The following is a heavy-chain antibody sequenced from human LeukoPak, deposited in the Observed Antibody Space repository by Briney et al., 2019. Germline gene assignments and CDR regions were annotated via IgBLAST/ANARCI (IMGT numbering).Heavy chain of an antibody. V-gene: IGHV1-69*04. CDR1: GGTFSSYA. D-gene: IGHD3-22*01. Sequence: SVKVSCKASGGTFSSYAISWVRQAPGQGLEWMGRIIPILGIANYAQKFQGRVTITADKSTSTAYMELSSLRSEDAAVYYCASGDSRVSVFDYWGQGTLVTVSS. J-gene: IGHJ4*02. CDR3: ASGDSRVSVFDY. CDR2: IIPILGIA.